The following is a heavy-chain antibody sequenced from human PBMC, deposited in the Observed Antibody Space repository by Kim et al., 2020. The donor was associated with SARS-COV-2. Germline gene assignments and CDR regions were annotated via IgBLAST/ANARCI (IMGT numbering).Heavy chain of an antibody. CDR3: ARHRPYSSTAIDYYGMVV. Sequence: SETLSLTCTVSGGSISSYYWSWIRQPPGKGLEWIGYIYYSGSTNYNPSLKSRVTISVDTSKNQFSLKLSSVTAADTAVYYCARHRPYSSTAIDYYGMVVWGQGTTVTVSS. CDR1: GGSISSYY. V-gene: IGHV4-59*08. J-gene: IGHJ6*02. CDR2: IYYSGST. D-gene: IGHD6-13*01.